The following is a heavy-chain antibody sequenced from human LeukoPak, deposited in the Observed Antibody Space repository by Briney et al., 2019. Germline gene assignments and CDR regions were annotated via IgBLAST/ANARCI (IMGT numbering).Heavy chain of an antibody. J-gene: IGHJ4*02. V-gene: IGHV3-21*01. Sequence: GRSLRLSCAASGFTFSSYSMNWVRQAPGKGLEWVSSISSSSSYIYYADSVKGRFTISRDNAKNSLYLQMNSLRAEDTAVYYCAILGNWNSQYFDYWGQGTLVTVSS. CDR3: AILGNWNSQYFDY. CDR1: GFTFSSYS. CDR2: ISSSSSYI. D-gene: IGHD1-7*01.